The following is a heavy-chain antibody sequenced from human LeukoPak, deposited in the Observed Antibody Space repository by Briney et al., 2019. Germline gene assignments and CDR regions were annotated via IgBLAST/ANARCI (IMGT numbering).Heavy chain of an antibody. D-gene: IGHD2-2*01. CDR1: GFTFSSYW. V-gene: IGHV3-74*01. Sequence: PGGSLRLSCAASGFTFSSYWMHWVRQAPGRGLVWVSRIDSDGSSTNCADSVKGRFTTSRDNAKNTLYLQVNSLRAEDTAVYYCTSGVAVGVQPFDYWGQGALVTVSS. CDR2: IDSDGSST. J-gene: IGHJ4*02. CDR3: TSGVAVGVQPFDY.